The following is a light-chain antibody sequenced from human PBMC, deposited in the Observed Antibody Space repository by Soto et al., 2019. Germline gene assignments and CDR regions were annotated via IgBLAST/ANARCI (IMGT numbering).Light chain of an antibody. V-gene: IGKV3-20*01. CDR2: ETS. CDR1: QSVSSNY. Sequence: EIVLTQSPGTLSLSLGERATLSCRASQSVSSNYLAWYQQKPGQAPRLLIYETSSRATGIPDRFSGSGYGKDFTLSISRLEPEDFAVYYCQQYGNGNSPRYSFGQGTRLEIK. CDR3: QQYGNGNSPRYS. J-gene: IGKJ2*03.